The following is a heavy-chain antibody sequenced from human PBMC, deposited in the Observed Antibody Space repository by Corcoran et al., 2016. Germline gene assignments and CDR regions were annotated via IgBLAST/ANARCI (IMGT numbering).Heavy chain of an antibody. CDR3: ARGRHIVATIGLFDP. J-gene: IGHJ5*02. D-gene: IGHD5-12*01. CDR1: GGSFSGYY. CDR2: INHSGST. V-gene: IGHV4-34*01. Sequence: QVQLQQWGAGLLKPSETLSLTCAVYGGSFSGYYWSWIRQPPGKGLEWIGEINHSGSTNYNPSLKSRVTISVDTSKNQFSLKLSSVTAADTAVYYCARGRHIVATIGLFDPWGQGTLVTVSS.